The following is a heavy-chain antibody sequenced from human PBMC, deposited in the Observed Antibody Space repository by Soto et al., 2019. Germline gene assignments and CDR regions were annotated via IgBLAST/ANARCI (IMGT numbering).Heavy chain of an antibody. CDR1: GFTFSSYG. D-gene: IGHD2-15*01. V-gene: IGHV3-23*01. CDR3: AKDLGGYCSGGSCYVFDY. J-gene: IGHJ4*02. Sequence: GGSLRLSCAASGFTFSSYGMSWVRQAPGKGLEWVSAITGGGDRAYYADSVKGRFTISRDNSKHTLYLQINSLRAEDTAVYYCAKDLGGYCSGGSCYVFDYWGQGILVTVSS. CDR2: ITGGGDRA.